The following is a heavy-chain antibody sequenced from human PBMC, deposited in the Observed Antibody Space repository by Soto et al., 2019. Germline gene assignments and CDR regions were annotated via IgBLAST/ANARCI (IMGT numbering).Heavy chain of an antibody. CDR2: ISSSSSYI. V-gene: IGHV3-21*01. CDR1: GFTFSSYS. Sequence: GGSLRLSCAASGFTFSSYSMNWVRQAPGKGLEWVSSISSSSSYIYYADSVKGRFTISRDNAKNSLYLQMNSLRAEDTAVYYRARGQLLSLGYYYGMDVWGQGTTVTVSS. D-gene: IGHD2-2*01. J-gene: IGHJ6*02. CDR3: ARGQLLSLGYYYGMDV.